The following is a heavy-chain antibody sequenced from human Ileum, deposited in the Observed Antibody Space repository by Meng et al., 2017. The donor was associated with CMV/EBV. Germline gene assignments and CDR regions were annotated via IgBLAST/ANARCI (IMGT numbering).Heavy chain of an antibody. CDR1: GYIFSGYH. V-gene: IGHV1-2*02. CDR3: AREFSSTSSTFDF. J-gene: IGHJ4*02. Sequence: AAVNVSCMASGYIFSGYHMHWVGQAPGQGLEWMGWINPNSGGTNYAQKFQGRVTMTRDTSISTAYMELSRLRSDDTAVYYCAREFSSTSSTFDFWGQGTLVTVSS. D-gene: IGHD2-2*01. CDR2: INPNSGGT.